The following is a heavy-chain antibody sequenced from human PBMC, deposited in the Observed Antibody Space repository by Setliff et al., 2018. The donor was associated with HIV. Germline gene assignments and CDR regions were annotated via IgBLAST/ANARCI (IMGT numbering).Heavy chain of an antibody. D-gene: IGHD3-10*01. J-gene: IGHJ5*02. CDR1: GGSISSSSYF. CDR2: FYYTGSS. CDR3: ASGWATMLRGVLTNGWFEP. V-gene: IGHV4-39*01. Sequence: SETLSLTCAVSGGSISSSSYFWGWIRQPPGKGLEWIGNFYYTGSSYYNPSLQRRVTISVDTAKNQFSQRLSSVTAADTAVYYCASGWATMLRGVLTNGWFEPWGPGTLVTVSS.